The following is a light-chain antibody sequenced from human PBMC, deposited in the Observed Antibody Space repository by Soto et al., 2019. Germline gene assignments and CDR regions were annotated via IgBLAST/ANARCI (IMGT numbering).Light chain of an antibody. CDR3: CSYAGSYTKV. J-gene: IGLJ2*01. V-gene: IGLV2-11*01. CDR2: GVS. CDR1: SSDVGGYKY. Sequence: QSVLTQPRSVSGSPGQSVTISCTGTSSDVGGYKYVSWYQQHPGKAPKLMIYGVSKRPSGVPDRFSGSKSGNTASLTISGLQAEDEADYYCCSYAGSYTKVFGGGTQLTVL.